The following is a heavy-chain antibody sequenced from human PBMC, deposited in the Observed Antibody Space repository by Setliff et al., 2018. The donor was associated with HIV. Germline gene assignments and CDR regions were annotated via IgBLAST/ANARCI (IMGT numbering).Heavy chain of an antibody. Sequence: ASAKVSCKSSGYTFTAHHIHWVRQAPGQGPEWMGWIIPKSGETSYAEKFRGRVTMTRDTSLSTAYMELSWLTSDDTAVYYCARVVDRDYDFWSAYEYWGQGTMVTVSS. CDR3: ARVVDRDYDFWSAYEY. CDR1: GYTFTAHH. CDR2: IIPKSGET. D-gene: IGHD3-3*01. J-gene: IGHJ4*02. V-gene: IGHV1-2*02.